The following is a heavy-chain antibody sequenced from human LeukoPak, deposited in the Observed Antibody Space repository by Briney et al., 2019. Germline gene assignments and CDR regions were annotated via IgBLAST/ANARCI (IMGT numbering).Heavy chain of an antibody. CDR1: GGSFSGYY. CDR2: INHSGNT. Sequence: PSETLSLTCAVYGGSFSGYYWSWIRQPPGKGLEWIGEINHSGNTNYNPSLKSRVTISVDTSKNQFSLKLSSVTAADTAVYYCARINYYDSSGYDAFDIWGQGTMVTVSS. J-gene: IGHJ3*02. CDR3: ARINYYDSSGYDAFDI. D-gene: IGHD3-22*01. V-gene: IGHV4-34*01.